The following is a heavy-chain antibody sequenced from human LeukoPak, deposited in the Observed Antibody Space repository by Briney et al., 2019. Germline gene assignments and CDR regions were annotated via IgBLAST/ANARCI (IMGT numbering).Heavy chain of an antibody. CDR2: ISYSGST. J-gene: IGHJ4*02. Sequence: SETLSPTCTVSGGSIRNYYWSWIRQPPGKGLEWIGYISYSGSTNYNPSLKSRVTISVDMSKNHFSLKLSSVTAADTAVYYCARAMSFDYWGQGTLVTVSS. V-gene: IGHV4-59*01. CDR1: GGSIRNYY. CDR3: ARAMSFDY.